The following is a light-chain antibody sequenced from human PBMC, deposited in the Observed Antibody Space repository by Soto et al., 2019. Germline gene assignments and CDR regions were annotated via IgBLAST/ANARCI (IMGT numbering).Light chain of an antibody. Sequence: QYVLTQPPSASGTRGQSVTISWTGTISDIATYDYVSWYQHLPDKAPKLIIYEVSKRPSGVPDRFSVSKSGNTASLTVSGHQAEDEGDYSCCSYGAGNNFYVFGTGTKVT. V-gene: IGLV2-8*01. CDR3: CSYGAGNNFYV. CDR1: ISDIATYDY. CDR2: EVS. J-gene: IGLJ1*01.